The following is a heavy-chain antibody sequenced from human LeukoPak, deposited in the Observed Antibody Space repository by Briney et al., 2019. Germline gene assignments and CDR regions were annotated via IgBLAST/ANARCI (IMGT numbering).Heavy chain of an antibody. D-gene: IGHD2-2*01. CDR1: GFTFSSYA. CDR3: ARPFPAAIFLYYYYGMDV. Sequence: GSLRLSCAASGFTFSSYAMHWVRQAPGKGLEWVAVISYDGSNKYYADSVKGRFTISRDNSKNTLYLQMNSLRAEDTAVYYCARPFPAAIFLYYYYGMDVWGQGTTVTVSS. J-gene: IGHJ6*02. CDR2: ISYDGSNK. V-gene: IGHV3-30-3*01.